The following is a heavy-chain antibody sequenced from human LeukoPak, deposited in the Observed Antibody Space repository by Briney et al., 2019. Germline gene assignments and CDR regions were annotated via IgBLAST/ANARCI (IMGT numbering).Heavy chain of an antibody. J-gene: IGHJ3*02. D-gene: IGHD6-19*01. V-gene: IGHV4-34*01. CDR1: GVSFSGYY. CDR2: INHSGST. Sequence: SETLSLTCAVYGVSFSGYYWSWIRQPPGKGLEWIGEINHSGSTNYNPSLKSRVTISVDTSKNQFSLKLSSVTAADTAVYYCARVWEYSSGWAGAFDIWGQGTMVTVSS. CDR3: ARVWEYSSGWAGAFDI.